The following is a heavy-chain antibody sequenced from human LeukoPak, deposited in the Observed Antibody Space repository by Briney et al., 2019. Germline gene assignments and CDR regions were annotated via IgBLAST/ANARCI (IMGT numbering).Heavy chain of an antibody. D-gene: IGHD2-21*01. V-gene: IGHV4-59*01. CDR1: GASISSYY. CDR3: ARAGASYSFDQ. J-gene: IGHJ4*02. CDR2: LFHSGST. Sequence: SETLSLTCSVSGASISSYYWSWIRQPPGKGLEWIGYLFHSGSTNYNPSLKSRVTISVVTSKNQFSLKLNSVTAADTAVYYCARAGASYSFDQWGQGTLVTVSS.